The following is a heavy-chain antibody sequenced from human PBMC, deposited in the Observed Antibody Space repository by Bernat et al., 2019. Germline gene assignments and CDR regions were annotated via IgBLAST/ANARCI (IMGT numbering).Heavy chain of an antibody. J-gene: IGHJ6*02. Sequence: QVQLQASGPGLVKPSQTLSLTCTVSGGSISSASYSWSWIRQPAGKGLEWIGRIYTSGSTNYNPSLKSRVTISVDTSKNQFSLKLSSVTATDTAVYYCARGWEARPLGYGMDVWGQGTTVTVSS. CDR3: ARGWEARPLGYGMDV. CDR2: IYTSGST. CDR1: GGSISSASYS. V-gene: IGHV4-61*02. D-gene: IGHD6-6*01.